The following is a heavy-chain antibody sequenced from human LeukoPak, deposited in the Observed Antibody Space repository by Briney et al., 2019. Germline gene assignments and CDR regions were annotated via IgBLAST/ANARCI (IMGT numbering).Heavy chain of an antibody. CDR2: INHSGST. CDR1: GGSFSGYY. V-gene: IGHV4-34*01. CDR3: ARVHAMGATNAFDI. D-gene: IGHD1-26*01. J-gene: IGHJ3*02. Sequence: SETLSLTCAVYGGSFSGYYWSWICKPPGKGLEWIGEINHSGSTNYNPSLKSRVTISVDTSKNQFSLKLSSVTAADTAVYYCARVHAMGATNAFDIWGQGTMVTVSS.